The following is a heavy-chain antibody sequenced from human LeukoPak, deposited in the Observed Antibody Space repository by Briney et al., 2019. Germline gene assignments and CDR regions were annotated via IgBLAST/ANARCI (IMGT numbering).Heavy chain of an antibody. D-gene: IGHD3-10*01. Sequence: RGESLKISCETSGYSFTTYWIGWVRQVPGTGLEWVGAIYPDDSDTRYSPSFQGQVVISADRSIRTAYLQWNSLKTSDTAMYYCVRQRGSSGTINHFDPWGQGTLVTVSS. CDR2: IYPDDSDT. V-gene: IGHV5-51*01. CDR3: VRQRGSSGTINHFDP. CDR1: GYSFTTYW. J-gene: IGHJ5*02.